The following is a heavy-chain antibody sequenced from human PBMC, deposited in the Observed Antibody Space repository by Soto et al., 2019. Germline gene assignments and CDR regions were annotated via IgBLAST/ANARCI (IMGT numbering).Heavy chain of an antibody. CDR3: ARRFCSSTSCYYFDY. Sequence: PGEPMKISCKGSGYRFGDYWIACVRQMPGKGLEWMGIIYPGDSETRHSPSFQGQVTISADKSISTAYLQWSNLEASDTATYYCARRFCSSTSCYYFDYWGQGALVTVSS. V-gene: IGHV5-51*03. J-gene: IGHJ4*02. CDR2: IYPGDSET. D-gene: IGHD2-2*01. CDR1: GYRFGDYW.